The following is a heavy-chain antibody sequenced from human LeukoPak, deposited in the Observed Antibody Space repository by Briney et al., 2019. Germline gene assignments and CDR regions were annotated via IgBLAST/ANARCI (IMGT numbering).Heavy chain of an antibody. V-gene: IGHV1-2*02. CDR2: INPNSGGT. CDR1: GYTFTGSY. J-gene: IGHJ4*02. Sequence: ASVKVSCKASGYTFTGSYIHWVRQAPGQGLEWMGWINPNSGGTNYPQKFQRRVTKTRDTSICTAYMELSRLRSDETAVYYCARVDLNSRQNVIAALMRYWGQGTLVTVSS. D-gene: IGHD6-6*01. CDR3: ARVDLNSRQNVIAALMRY.